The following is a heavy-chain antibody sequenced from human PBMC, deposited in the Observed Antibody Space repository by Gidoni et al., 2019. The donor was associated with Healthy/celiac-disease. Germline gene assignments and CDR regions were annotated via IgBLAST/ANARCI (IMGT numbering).Heavy chain of an antibody. CDR2: IYTSGST. CDR3: ARESLPHDSSGYYYDLHFDY. CDR1: GGSISSGSYY. D-gene: IGHD3-22*01. Sequence: QVQLQESGPGLVKPSQTLSLTCTVSGGSISSGSYYWSWIRQPAGKGLEWIGRIYTSGSTNYNPSLKSRVTISVDTSKNQFSLKLSSVAAADTAVYYCARESLPHDSSGYYYDLHFDYWGQGTLVTVSS. J-gene: IGHJ4*02. V-gene: IGHV4-61*02.